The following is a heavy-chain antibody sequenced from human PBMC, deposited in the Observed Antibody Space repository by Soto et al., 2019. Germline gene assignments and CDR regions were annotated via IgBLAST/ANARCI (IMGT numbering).Heavy chain of an antibody. CDR2: IYYSGST. D-gene: IGHD1-26*01. CDR1: GGSISSGDYY. V-gene: IGHV4-30-4*01. Sequence: SETLSLTCTVSGGSISSGDYYWSWIRQPPGKGLEWIGYIYYSGSTYYNPSLKSRVTISVDTSKSQFSLKLSSVTAADTAVYYCARVATGRRFDPWGQGTLVTVSS. CDR3: ARVATGRRFDP. J-gene: IGHJ5*02.